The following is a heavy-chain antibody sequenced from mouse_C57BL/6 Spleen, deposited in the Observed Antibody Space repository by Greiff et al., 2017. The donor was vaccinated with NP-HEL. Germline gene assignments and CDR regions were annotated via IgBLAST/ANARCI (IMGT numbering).Heavy chain of an antibody. Sequence: EVKLVESGPGLVKPSQSLSLTCSVTGYSITSGYYWNWIRQFPGNKLEWMGYISYDGSNNYNPSLKNRISITRDTSKNQFFLKLNSVTTEDTATYYCASGIYYYGSSWYFDVWGTGTTVTVSS. V-gene: IGHV3-6*01. D-gene: IGHD1-1*01. CDR3: ASGIYYYGSSWYFDV. CDR2: ISYDGSN. J-gene: IGHJ1*03. CDR1: GYSITSGYY.